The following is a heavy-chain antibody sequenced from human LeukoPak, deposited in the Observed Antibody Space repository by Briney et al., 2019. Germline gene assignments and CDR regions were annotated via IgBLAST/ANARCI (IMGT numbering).Heavy chain of an antibody. J-gene: IGHJ4*02. V-gene: IGHV3-33*06. CDR2: IWYDGSNK. CDR1: GFTFSSYG. D-gene: IGHD3-22*01. CDR3: AKYDRITMIVVAAKTGFDY. Sequence: GGSLRLSCAASGFTFSSYGMHWVRQAPGKGLEWVALIWYDGSNKYYADSVKGRLTISRDNSKNTLYLQMNSLRAEDTAVYYCAKYDRITMIVVAAKTGFDYWGQGTLVTVSS.